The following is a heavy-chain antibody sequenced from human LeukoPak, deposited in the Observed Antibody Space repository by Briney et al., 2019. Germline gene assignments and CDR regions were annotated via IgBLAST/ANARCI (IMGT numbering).Heavy chain of an antibody. CDR1: GFTFSGSA. V-gene: IGHV3-73*01. Sequence: PGGSLRLSCAASGFTFSGSAMPWVRQASGKGLEWVGRIRSKANSYATAYAASVKGRFTISRDDSKNTAYLQMNSLKTEDTAVYYCTTATPYIAATGYAFDIWGQGTMVTVSS. J-gene: IGHJ3*02. CDR2: IRSKANSYAT. D-gene: IGHD6-6*01. CDR3: TTATPYIAATGYAFDI.